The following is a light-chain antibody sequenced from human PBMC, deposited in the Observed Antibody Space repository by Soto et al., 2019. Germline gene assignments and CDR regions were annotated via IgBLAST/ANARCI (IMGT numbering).Light chain of an antibody. V-gene: IGLV2-14*01. CDR1: SSDVGGYEF. CDR2: DVS. J-gene: IGLJ1*01. Sequence: QSVLTQPASLSGSPGQSITISCTGTSSDVGGYEFVSWYQQHPDNAPKLIIYDVSDRPSGESSRFSGSKSANTASLTISGLQAEDEADYYCSSYTSSGTYVFGTGTKVTVL. CDR3: SSYTSSGTYV.